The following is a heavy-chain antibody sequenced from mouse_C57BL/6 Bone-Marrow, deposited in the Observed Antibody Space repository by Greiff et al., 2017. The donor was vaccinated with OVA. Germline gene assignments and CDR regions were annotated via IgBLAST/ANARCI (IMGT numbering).Heavy chain of an antibody. Sequence: QVQLKESGAELVRPGASVTLSCKASGYTFTDYEMHWVKQTPVHGLEWIGAIDPETGGTAYNQKFKGKAILTADKSSSTAYMELRSLTSEDSAVYYCTYYGSSFDFDYWGQGTTLTVSS. D-gene: IGHD1-1*01. V-gene: IGHV1-15*01. CDR2: IDPETGGT. CDR1: GYTFTDYE. CDR3: TYYGSSFDFDY. J-gene: IGHJ2*01.